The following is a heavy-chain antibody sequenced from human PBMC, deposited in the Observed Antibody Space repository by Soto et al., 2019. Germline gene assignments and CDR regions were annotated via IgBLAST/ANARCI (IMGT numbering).Heavy chain of an antibody. D-gene: IGHD5-18*01. CDR1: GGTFSSYA. CDR3: AREGTDMGPFDY. V-gene: IGHV1-69*01. J-gene: IGHJ4*02. CDR2: IIPIFGTA. Sequence: QVQLVQSGAEVKKPGSSVKVSCKASGGTFSSYAISWVRQAPGQGLEWMGGIIPIFGTANYAQKFQGRVTITADEATSTAYMELSSLRSEDTAVYYWAREGTDMGPFDYWGQGTLVTVSS.